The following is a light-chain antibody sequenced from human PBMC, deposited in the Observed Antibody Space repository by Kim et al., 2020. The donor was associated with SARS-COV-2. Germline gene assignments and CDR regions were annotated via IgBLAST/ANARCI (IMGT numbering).Light chain of an antibody. CDR2: KAS. CDR3: QQYNSYWWT. CDR1: QSISSW. Sequence: ASVGDRVTSTCRASQSISSWLAWYQQKPGKAPKLLIYKASSLESGVPSRLSGSGSGTEFTLTISSLQPDDFATYYCQQYNSYWWTFGQGTKVEIK. V-gene: IGKV1-5*03. J-gene: IGKJ1*01.